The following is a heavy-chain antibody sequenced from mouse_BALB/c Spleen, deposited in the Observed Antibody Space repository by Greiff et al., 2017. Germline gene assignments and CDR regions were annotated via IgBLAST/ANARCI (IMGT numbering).Heavy chain of an antibody. D-gene: IGHD3-1*01. CDR2: IWAGGST. Sequence: VMLVESGPGLVAPSQSLSITCTVSGFSLTSYGVHWVRQPPGKGLEWLGVIWAGGSTNYNSALMSRLSISKDNSKSQVFLKMNSLQTDDTAMYYCARDSSGSSYAMDYWGQGTSVTVSS. CDR1: GFSLTSYG. V-gene: IGHV2-9*02. CDR3: ARDSSGSSYAMDY. J-gene: IGHJ4*01.